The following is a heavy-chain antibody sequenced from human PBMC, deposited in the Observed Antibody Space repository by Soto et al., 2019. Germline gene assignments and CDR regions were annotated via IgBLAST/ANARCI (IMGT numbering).Heavy chain of an antibody. Sequence: QVQLVQSGAEVKKPGASVKVSCKASGYTFTSYYMHWVRQAPGQGLEWMGIINPSGGSTSYAQKFQGRVTMTRDTSTSTVLMELSSLRSEDTAVYYCARVGRYCSGGSCYPYYFDYWGQGTLVTVSS. J-gene: IGHJ4*02. V-gene: IGHV1-46*03. D-gene: IGHD2-15*01. CDR2: INPSGGST. CDR1: GYTFTSYY. CDR3: ARVGRYCSGGSCYPYYFDY.